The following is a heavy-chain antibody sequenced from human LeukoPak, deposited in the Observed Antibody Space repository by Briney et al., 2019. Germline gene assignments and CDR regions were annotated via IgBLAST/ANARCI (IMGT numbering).Heavy chain of an antibody. CDR3: VTDPPMTGGRWFDP. Sequence: PGGSLRLSCTVSGGILRDFWMTWVRQAPGKGPEWVGQIKSNVDGGTTDYAAAVKGRFTISRDDSRNTLFLQMNSLKVEDTAVYYCVTDPPMTGGRWFDPWGQGTLVTVSS. CDR2: IKSNVDGGTT. V-gene: IGHV3-15*01. D-gene: IGHD3-22*01. J-gene: IGHJ5*02. CDR1: GGILRDFW.